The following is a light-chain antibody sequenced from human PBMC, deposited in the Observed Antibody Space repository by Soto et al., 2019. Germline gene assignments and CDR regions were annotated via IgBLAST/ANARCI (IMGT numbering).Light chain of an antibody. V-gene: IGLV1-40*01. CDR3: QSFDRSLSGSRV. CDR1: APTFGAGYD. CDR2: GNS. Sequence: QSVLTHPPSLSGAQCRGAPIPPTGSAPTFGAGYDVHWYQQLPGTAPKLLIYGNSNRPSGVPDRFSGSKSGTSASLAITGLQAEDEADYYCQSFDRSLSGSRVFGTGTKSPS. J-gene: IGLJ1*01.